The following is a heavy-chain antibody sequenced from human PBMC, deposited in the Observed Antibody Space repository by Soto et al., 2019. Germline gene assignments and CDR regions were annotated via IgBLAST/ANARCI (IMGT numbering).Heavy chain of an antibody. CDR3: AREQDSSGWKTFDY. CDR2: IYHSGST. J-gene: IGHJ4*02. CDR1: SGSISSSNW. D-gene: IGHD6-19*01. V-gene: IGHV4-4*02. Sequence: SETLSLTCAVSSGSISSSNWWSWVRQPPGKGLEWIGEIYHSGSTNYNPSLKSRVTISVDKSKNQFSLKLSSVTAADTAVYYCAREQDSSGWKTFDYWGQGTLVTVSS.